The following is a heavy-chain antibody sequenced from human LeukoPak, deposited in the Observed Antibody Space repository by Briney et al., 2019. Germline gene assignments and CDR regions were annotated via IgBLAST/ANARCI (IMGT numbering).Heavy chain of an antibody. V-gene: IGHV4-59*01. CDR2: ISYSGST. Sequence: SETLSLTCTVSGGSISSYYWSWIRQPPGKGLEWIGYISYSGSTKYIPSLKSRVTISVDTSKNQFSLKLSSVTAADTAVYYCARVLHIAVAGTWVFDYWGQGTLVTVSS. J-gene: IGHJ4*02. CDR1: GGSISSYY. CDR3: ARVLHIAVAGTWVFDY. D-gene: IGHD6-19*01.